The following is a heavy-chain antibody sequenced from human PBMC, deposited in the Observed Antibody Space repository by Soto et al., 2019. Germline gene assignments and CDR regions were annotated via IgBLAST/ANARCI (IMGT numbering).Heavy chain of an antibody. CDR1: GFTFSSYW. CDR2: INSDGSST. V-gene: IGHV3-74*01. Sequence: GGSLRLSCAASGFTFSSYWMHWVRQAPGKGLVWVSRINSDGSSTSYADSVKGRFTVSRDNAKNTLYLQMNSLRAEDTAVYYWARDQRSSRRGYYYGMDVWGQGTTVTVSS. D-gene: IGHD6-13*01. CDR3: ARDQRSSRRGYYYGMDV. J-gene: IGHJ6*02.